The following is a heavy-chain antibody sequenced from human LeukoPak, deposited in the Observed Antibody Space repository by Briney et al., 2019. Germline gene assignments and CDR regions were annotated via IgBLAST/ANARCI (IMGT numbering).Heavy chain of an antibody. V-gene: IGHV3-66*01. Sequence: GGSLRLSCAASGFTVSSNYMSWVRQAPGKGLEWVSVIYSGGSTYYADSVKGRFTISRDNSKNTLYLQMNSLRAEDTAVYYCAKGTWSGYCEVGYGVGYWGQGTLVTVSS. CDR1: GFTVSSNY. D-gene: IGHD3-3*01. CDR2: IYSGGST. J-gene: IGHJ4*02. CDR3: AKGTWSGYCEVGYGVGY.